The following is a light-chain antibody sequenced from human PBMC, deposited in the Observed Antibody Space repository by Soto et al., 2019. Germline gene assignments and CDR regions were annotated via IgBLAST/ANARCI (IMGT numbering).Light chain of an antibody. Sequence: DIQMTQSPSCLSASVGDRVNITCQASQDIKNYLNWYQQKSGKAPKLLIYDASDLETGVPSRFSGSGSGTDFTFTINSLQPEDIATYYCQQYDNLPLTFGGGTKVDIK. V-gene: IGKV1-33*01. J-gene: IGKJ4*01. CDR3: QQYDNLPLT. CDR1: QDIKNY. CDR2: DAS.